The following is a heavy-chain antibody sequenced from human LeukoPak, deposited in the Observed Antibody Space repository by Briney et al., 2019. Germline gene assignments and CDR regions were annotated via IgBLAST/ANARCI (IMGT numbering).Heavy chain of an antibody. D-gene: IGHD4-23*01. CDR1: GGPISSGDYY. J-gene: IGHJ4*02. CDR2: IYYSGST. Sequence: SETLSLTCTVSGGPISSGDYYWSWIRQPPGKGLEWIGYIYYSGSTYYNPSLKSRVTISVDTSKNQFSLKLSSVTAADTAVYYCARDLLNEGNHLDYWGQGTLVTVSS. CDR3: ARDLLNEGNHLDY. V-gene: IGHV4-30-4*01.